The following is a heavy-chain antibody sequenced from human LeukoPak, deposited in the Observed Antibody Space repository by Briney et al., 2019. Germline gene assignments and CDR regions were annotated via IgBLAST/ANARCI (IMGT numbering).Heavy chain of an antibody. J-gene: IGHJ4*02. Sequence: GGSLRLSCAASGITVSSNYMTWVRQAPGKGLQWVSVIYSGGSTNYADSVKGRFTISRDNAKNTLYLQMNSLRAEDTAVYYCARALGSPLDYWGQGTLVTVSS. CDR1: GITVSSNY. D-gene: IGHD1-26*01. CDR2: IYSGGST. CDR3: ARALGSPLDY. V-gene: IGHV3-66*01.